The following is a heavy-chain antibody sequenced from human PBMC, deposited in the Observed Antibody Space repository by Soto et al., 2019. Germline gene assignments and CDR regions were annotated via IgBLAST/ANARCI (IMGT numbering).Heavy chain of an antibody. Sequence: QVQLAQSGAEVKKPGASVKISCTASGYTVTTHYMHWVRQAPGRGLEWMGAINPGSGAAKYTQTFTARVTITRDTSTNTVYMEMSALRSEYTAVFYCARGGEVGVAGSAAFDMWGQGTMVTVSS. V-gene: IGHV1-46*01. D-gene: IGHD3-3*01. CDR1: GYTVTTHY. CDR3: ARGGEVGVAGSAAFDM. J-gene: IGHJ3*02. CDR2: INPGSGAA.